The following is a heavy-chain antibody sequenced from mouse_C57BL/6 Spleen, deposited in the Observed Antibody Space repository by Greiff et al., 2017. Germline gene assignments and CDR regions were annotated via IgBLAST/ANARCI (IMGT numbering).Heavy chain of an antibody. CDR1: GYTFTSYW. V-gene: IGHV1-72*01. D-gene: IGHD2-4*01. CDR2: IDPNSGGT. J-gene: IGHJ3*01. Sequence: QVQLQQPGAELVRPGTSVKLSCKASGYTFTSYWMHWVKQRPGQGLEWIGVIDPNSGGTKYNEKFKSKATLTVDKPSSTAYMQLSSLTSEDSAVYYCARYDYDYDEGFAYWGQGTLVTVSA. CDR3: ARYDYDYDEGFAY.